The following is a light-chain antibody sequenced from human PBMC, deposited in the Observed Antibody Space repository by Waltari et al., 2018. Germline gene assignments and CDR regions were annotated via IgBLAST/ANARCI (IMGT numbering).Light chain of an antibody. J-gene: IGLJ2*01. V-gene: IGLV2-23*02. CDR2: AVS. Sequence: QSALTQPASVSGSPGQAITISCTGTSSDVGYSKLVSWYQQHPGKAPKLMIYAVSKRPSGVSDRFSGSKSGDMASLTISGLQPEDEAEYFCSSYAGSSKGVFGGGTKVTVL. CDR1: SSDVGYSKL. CDR3: SSYAGSSKGV.